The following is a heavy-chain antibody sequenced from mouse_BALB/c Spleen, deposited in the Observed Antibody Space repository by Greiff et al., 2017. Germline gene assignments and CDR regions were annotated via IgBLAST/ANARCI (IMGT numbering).Heavy chain of an antibody. V-gene: IGHV3-2*02. CDR2: ISYSGST. CDR1: GYSITSDYA. J-gene: IGHJ2*01. D-gene: IGHD2-2*01. Sequence: EVQLQESGPGLVKPSQSLSLTCTVTGYSITSDYAWNWIRQFPGNKLEWMGYISYSGSTSYNPSLKSRISITRDTSKNQFFLQLNSVTSEDTATYDCARWGGYDSYYFDYWGQGTTLTVSS. CDR3: ARWGGYDSYYFDY.